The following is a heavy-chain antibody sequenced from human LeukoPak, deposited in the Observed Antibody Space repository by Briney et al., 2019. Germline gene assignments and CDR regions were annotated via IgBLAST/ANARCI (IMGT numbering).Heavy chain of an antibody. V-gene: IGHV4-4*02. CDR1: GDSISTSNW. J-gene: IGHJ6*02. Sequence: SGTLSLTCVVSGDSISTSNWWTWVRQSPGKGLEWIGEIYHTGSTKYNPSLKSRVTMSVDNSKNHISLNLYSVTAADTAVYYCARQRLDAFRGMEVWGQGTTVTVSS. CDR3: ARQRLDAFRGMEV. CDR2: IYHTGST. D-gene: IGHD1-1*01.